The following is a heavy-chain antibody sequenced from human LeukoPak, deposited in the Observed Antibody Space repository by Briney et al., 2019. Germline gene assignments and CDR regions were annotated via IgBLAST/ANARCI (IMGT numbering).Heavy chain of an antibody. CDR3: ARELYDFWSGYSGTYGMDV. Sequence: SETLSLTCAVYGVSFSGYYWSWIRQPPGKGLEWIGEIYHSGSTNYNPSLKSRVTISVDTSKNQFSLKLSSVTAADTAVYYCARELYDFWSGYSGTYGMDVWGQGTTVTVSS. CDR2: IYHSGST. D-gene: IGHD3-3*01. CDR1: GVSFSGYY. J-gene: IGHJ6*02. V-gene: IGHV4-34*01.